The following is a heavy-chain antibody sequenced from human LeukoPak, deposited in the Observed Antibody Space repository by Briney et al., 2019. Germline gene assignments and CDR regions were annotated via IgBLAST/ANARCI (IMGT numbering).Heavy chain of an antibody. V-gene: IGHV3-21*01. CDR2: ISSSSSYI. J-gene: IGHJ4*02. D-gene: IGHD6-6*01. Sequence: NPGGSLRLSWAASGLTFISYSMNCVRQAPGKGLEWVSSISSSSSYIYYADSVKGRFTISRDNAKTSLYLQMNSLRVEDTAVYYCARDSLGIAARSHCFDYWGQGTLVTVSS. CDR3: ARDSLGIAARSHCFDY. CDR1: GLTFISYS.